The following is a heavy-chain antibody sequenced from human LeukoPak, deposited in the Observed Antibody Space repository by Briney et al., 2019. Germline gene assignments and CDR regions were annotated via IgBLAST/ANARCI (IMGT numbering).Heavy chain of an antibody. J-gene: IGHJ5*02. CDR3: ARSSQIVVVPAAREIWFDP. V-gene: IGHV1-3*01. Sequence: ASVKVSCKASGYTFTSYAMHWVRQAPGQRLEWMGWINAGNDNTKYSQKFQGRVTITADESTSTAYMELSSLRSEDTAVYYCARSSQIVVVPAAREIWFDPWGQGTLVTVSS. CDR1: GYTFTSYA. CDR2: INAGNDNT. D-gene: IGHD2-2*01.